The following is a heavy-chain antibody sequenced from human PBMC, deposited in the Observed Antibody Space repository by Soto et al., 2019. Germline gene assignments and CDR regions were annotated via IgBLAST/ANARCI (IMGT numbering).Heavy chain of an antibody. CDR2: IKTNTEGGTT. CDR3: TTGSVEGV. V-gene: IGHV3-15*07. J-gene: IGHJ6*02. CDR1: GLTISNAW. D-gene: IGHD2-15*01. Sequence: EVHLVESGGGFIYPGGSLRLSCAASGLTISNAWMNWVRQAPGKGLEWVGRIKTNTEGGTTDYAAAVKGRFTVSRDDSKNTLYLQMNSLKTEDTAVYHCTTGSVEGVWGQGTTVTVSS.